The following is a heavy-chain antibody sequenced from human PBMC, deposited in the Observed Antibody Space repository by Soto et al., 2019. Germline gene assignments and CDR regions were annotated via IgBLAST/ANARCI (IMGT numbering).Heavy chain of an antibody. D-gene: IGHD6-13*01. V-gene: IGHV1-3*01. Sequence: ASVKVSCKASGYTFTANALHWVRQGPGQRLEWMGWINPDKGNTKYSQNFQDRVTFTRDTSASTAYMELSNLRSEDTAVYYCARGIESKAAAPPFDPWGQGSLVTVSS. CDR1: GYTFTANA. J-gene: IGHJ5*02. CDR3: ARGIESKAAAPPFDP. CDR2: INPDKGNT.